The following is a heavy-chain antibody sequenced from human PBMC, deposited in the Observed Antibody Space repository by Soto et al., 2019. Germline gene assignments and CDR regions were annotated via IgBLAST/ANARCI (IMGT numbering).Heavy chain of an antibody. Sequence: SVTLSLTCAVSGDSISGYYWTRNHQPPGQGQESVGNIPYSGTTDYNPSLKSRVSLSVDTSKNQFSLKLRSVTAADSAVYYCARHRGATPVYWGQRTVVTVSS. J-gene: IGHJ4*02. CDR1: GDSISGYY. CDR2: IPYSGTT. CDR3: ARHRGATPVY. V-gene: IGHV4-39*01. D-gene: IGHD1-26*01.